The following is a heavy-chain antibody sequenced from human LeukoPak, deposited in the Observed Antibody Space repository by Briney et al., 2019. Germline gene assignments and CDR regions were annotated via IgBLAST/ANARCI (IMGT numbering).Heavy chain of an antibody. CDR3: AKGFDSSSWNFDY. D-gene: IGHD6-13*01. CDR2: INPDGGRI. Sequence: PGGSLRLSCAASGFTFSNYWMHWVRQAPGKGLVWVSRINPDGGRISYADSVQGRFTISRDNAKNTVYLQMNSLRAEDTALYYCAKGFDSSSWNFDYWGQGTLVTVSS. V-gene: IGHV3-74*01. J-gene: IGHJ4*02. CDR1: GFTFSNYW.